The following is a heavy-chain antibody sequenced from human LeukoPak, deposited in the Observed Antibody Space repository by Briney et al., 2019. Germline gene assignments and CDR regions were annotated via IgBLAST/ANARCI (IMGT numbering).Heavy chain of an antibody. CDR2: ISAYNGNT. J-gene: IGHJ3*02. CDR3: ARVSRGYSYGTRDAFDI. D-gene: IGHD5-18*01. V-gene: IGHV1-18*01. CDR1: GYTFTSYG. Sequence: ASVKVSCKASGYTFTSYGTSWVRQAPGQGLEWMGWISAYNGNTNYAQKLQGRVTMTTDTSTSTAYMELRSLRSDDTAVYYCARVSRGYSYGTRDAFDIWGQGTMVTVSS.